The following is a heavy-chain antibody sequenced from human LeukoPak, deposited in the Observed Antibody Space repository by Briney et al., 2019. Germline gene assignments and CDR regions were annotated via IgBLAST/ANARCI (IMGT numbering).Heavy chain of an antibody. CDR1: GYTFTRYG. V-gene: IGHV1-18*01. J-gene: IGHJ3*02. CDR3: ARKYYYDSSGYYGPDAFDI. D-gene: IGHD3-22*01. CDR2: ISTYNGNT. Sequence: ASVKVSCKTSGYTFTRYGITWVRQAPGQGLEWMGWISTYNGNTNYAQKLQGRVTMTTDTSTSTAYMELKSLRYDDTAVYYCARKYYYDSSGYYGPDAFDIWGQGTMVTVSS.